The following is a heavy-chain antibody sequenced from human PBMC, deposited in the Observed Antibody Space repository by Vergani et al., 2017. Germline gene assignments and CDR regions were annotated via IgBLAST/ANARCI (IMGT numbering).Heavy chain of an antibody. CDR2: INPSGGST. V-gene: IGHV1-46*01. Sequence: QVQLVQSGAEVKKPGASVKVSCKASGYTFTSYYMHWVRQAPGQGLEWMGIINPSGGSTSYAQKFQGRVTMTRDTSISTAYMELSRLRSDDTAVYYCAVYCSGGEVCAFDIWGQGTMVTVSS. CDR3: AVYCSGGEVCAFDI. D-gene: IGHD2-15*01. CDR1: GYTFTSYY. J-gene: IGHJ3*02.